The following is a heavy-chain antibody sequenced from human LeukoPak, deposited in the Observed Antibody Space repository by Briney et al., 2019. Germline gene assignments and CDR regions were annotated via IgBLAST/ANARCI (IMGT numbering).Heavy chain of an antibody. CDR2: ISAYNGNT. J-gene: IGHJ6*02. D-gene: IGHD5-12*01. CDR3: ARDAVATMDYYYYGMDV. Sequence: ASVKVSCKASGYTFTSYGISWVRQAPGQGLEWMGWISAYNGNTNYAQKLQGRVTMTTDTSTSTAYTELRSLRSDDTAVYYCARDAVATMDYYYYGMDVWGQGTTVTVSS. CDR1: GYTFTSYG. V-gene: IGHV1-18*01.